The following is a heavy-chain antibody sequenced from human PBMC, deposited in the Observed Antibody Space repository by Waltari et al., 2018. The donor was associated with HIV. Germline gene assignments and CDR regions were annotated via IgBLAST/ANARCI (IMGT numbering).Heavy chain of an antibody. CDR3: ARARLLNFDPYYLDL. Sequence: QVRLEQWGAGVLQPSETLSLTCAVTDGSLRDHHWMWMRQFPGQGLEWLGEITYDGNANSNPSLKRRLTVSLHSGNNQFVLKLTSVTAADSAAYYCARARLLNFDPYYLDLWGQGTLVTVSS. CDR2: ITYDGNA. J-gene: IGHJ4*02. D-gene: IGHD2-21*01. CDR1: DGSLRDHH. V-gene: IGHV4-34*02.